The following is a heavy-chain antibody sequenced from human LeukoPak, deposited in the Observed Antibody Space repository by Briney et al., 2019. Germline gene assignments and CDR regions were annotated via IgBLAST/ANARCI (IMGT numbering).Heavy chain of an antibody. CDR3: ARDYDYVWGSYRYDSYYYMDV. V-gene: IGHV1-18*01. D-gene: IGHD3-16*02. CDR1: GYTFTGYG. Sequence: ASVKVSCKASGYTFTGYGISWVRQAPGQGLEWMGWISAYNGTTNYAQKLQGRVTMTTDTSTSTAYMELRSLRSDDTAVYYCARDYDYVWGSYRYDSYYYMDVWGKRITVTISS. J-gene: IGHJ6*03. CDR2: ISAYNGTT.